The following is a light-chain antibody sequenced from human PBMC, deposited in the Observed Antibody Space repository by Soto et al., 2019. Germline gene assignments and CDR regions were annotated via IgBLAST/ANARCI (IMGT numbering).Light chain of an antibody. V-gene: IGLV1-44*01. J-gene: IGLJ3*02. CDR3: ATWDDSLNGQGV. CDR1: TSNLGSNA. Sequence: QSVLTQPPSASGTPGQRVTISCSGSTSNLGSNAVSWYQQLPGTAPKLLIYSDNQRPSRVHDRFSGSKSGTSASLAISGLQSEDEADYYCATWDDSLNGQGVFGGGTKLTVL. CDR2: SDN.